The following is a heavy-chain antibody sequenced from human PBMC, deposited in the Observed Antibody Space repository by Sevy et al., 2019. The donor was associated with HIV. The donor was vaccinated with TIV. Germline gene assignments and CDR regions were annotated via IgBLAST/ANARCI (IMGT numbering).Heavy chain of an antibody. V-gene: IGHV3-30-3*01. CDR3: AKDEGYGWEVLRHLDY. D-gene: IGHD3-3*01. J-gene: IGHJ4*02. Sequence: GGSLRLSCAASGFTFKSYAMHWVRQAPGKGLEWVAVISYDGANKYFADSVKGRFTISRDNSRNTRYLQMNTLRAEDTAVYYCAKDEGYGWEVLRHLDYWGQGTLVTVSS. CDR1: GFTFKSYA. CDR2: ISYDGANK.